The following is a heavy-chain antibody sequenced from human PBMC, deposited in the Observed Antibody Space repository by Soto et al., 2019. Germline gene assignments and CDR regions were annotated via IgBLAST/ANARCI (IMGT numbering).Heavy chain of an antibody. CDR1: GFTVSSNY. V-gene: IGHV3-66*01. D-gene: IGHD3-10*01. CDR2: TYSGGST. Sequence: GSLRLSCAASGFTVSSNYMSWVRQAPGKGLEWVSVTYSGGSTYYADSVKGRFTISRDNSKNTLYLQMNSLRAEDTAVYYCASRITMVRGVTNPQVDYWGQGTLVTVSS. CDR3: ASRITMVRGVTNPQVDY. J-gene: IGHJ4*02.